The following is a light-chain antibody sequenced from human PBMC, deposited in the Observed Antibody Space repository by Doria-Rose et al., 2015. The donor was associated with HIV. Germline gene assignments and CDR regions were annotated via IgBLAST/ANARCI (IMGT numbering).Light chain of an antibody. CDR2: DGS. V-gene: IGKV3-20*01. CDR3: HQYGTSWT. J-gene: IGKJ1*01. CDR1: QSFSSTY. Sequence: TQSPGTPSLSPGERATLSCRASQSFSSTYLAWYQQKPGQAPNLLIYDGSTRATGIPDRFSASGSGTDFTLTINRLEPEDFALYYCHQYGTSWTFGQGAKVEI.